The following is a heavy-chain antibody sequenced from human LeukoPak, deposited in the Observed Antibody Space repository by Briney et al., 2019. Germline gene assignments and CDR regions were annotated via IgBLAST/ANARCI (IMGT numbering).Heavy chain of an antibody. D-gene: IGHD3-3*01. CDR3: ARARYYDFWSGYHRFFDY. J-gene: IGHJ4*02. CDR1: GGSINDYY. V-gene: IGHV4-59*12. Sequence: WETLSLTCTVSGGSINDYYWRWIRQSPGKGLEWIGYIYYTGRTKYNPSVQSRVTISVDTSKNQFSLNLRSVTAADTAVYYCARARYYDFWSGYHRFFDYWGQGTLVTVSS. CDR2: IYYTGRT.